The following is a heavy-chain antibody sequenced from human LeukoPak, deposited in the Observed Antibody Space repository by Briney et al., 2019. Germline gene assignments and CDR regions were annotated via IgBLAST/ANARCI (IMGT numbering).Heavy chain of an antibody. J-gene: IGHJ4*02. Sequence: SETLSLTCAVYGGSFSGYYWSWIRQPPGKGLEWIGEINHSGSTNYNPSLKSRVTISVDTSKNQFSLKLSSVTAADTAVYYCARGGYYDSSGYPEDWGQGTLVTVSS. CDR2: INHSGST. CDR3: ARGGYYDSSGYPED. D-gene: IGHD3-22*01. V-gene: IGHV4-34*01. CDR1: GGSFSGYY.